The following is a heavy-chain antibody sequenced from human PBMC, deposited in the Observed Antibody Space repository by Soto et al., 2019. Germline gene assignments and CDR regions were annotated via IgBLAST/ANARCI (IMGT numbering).Heavy chain of an antibody. CDR3: ARGGNITPYGGFDM. J-gene: IGHJ3*02. CDR2: TYYRSKWYN. V-gene: IGHV6-1*01. CDR1: GDSVSSNSAA. Sequence: SPTLSLTCAISGDSVSSNSAAWNWIRQSPSRGLEWLGRTYYRSKWYNDYAVSVKGRITINPDTSKNQFSLQLNSVTPEDTAVYYCARGGNITPYGGFDMWGQGRMGTVS. D-gene: IGHD4-17*01.